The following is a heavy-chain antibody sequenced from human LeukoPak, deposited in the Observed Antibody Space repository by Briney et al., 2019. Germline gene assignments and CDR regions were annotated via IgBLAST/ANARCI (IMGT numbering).Heavy chain of an antibody. D-gene: IGHD2-2*02. CDR3: AKENPDNLNLNHCSSTSCYTWRLNWFDP. J-gene: IGHJ5*02. V-gene: IGHV3-23*01. Sequence: PGGSLRLSCAASGFTFSSYAMSWVRQAPGKGLEWISAISGSGGSTYYADSVKGRFTISRDNSKNTLYLQMNSLRAEDTAVYYCAKENPDNLNLNHCSSTSCYTWRLNWFDPWGQGTLVTVSS. CDR1: GFTFSSYA. CDR2: ISGSGGST.